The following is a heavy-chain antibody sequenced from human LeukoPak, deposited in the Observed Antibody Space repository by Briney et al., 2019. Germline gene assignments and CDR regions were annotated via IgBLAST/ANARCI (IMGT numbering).Heavy chain of an antibody. Sequence: SETLSLTCSVSGASISDSSDYWGWIRQPPGKGLEWIGSFHYSGSTNYNPSLKSRVTISVDTSKNQFSLKLSSVTAADTAVYYCARERRVVVVPAATADDYYFDYWGQGTLVTVSS. D-gene: IGHD2-2*01. CDR2: FHYSGST. CDR3: ARERRVVVVPAATADDYYFDY. CDR1: GASISDSSDY. J-gene: IGHJ4*02. V-gene: IGHV4-39*07.